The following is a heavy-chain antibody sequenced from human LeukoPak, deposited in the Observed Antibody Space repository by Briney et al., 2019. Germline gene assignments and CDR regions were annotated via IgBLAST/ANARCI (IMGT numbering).Heavy chain of an antibody. CDR1: GFTFSNDW. V-gene: IGHV3-7*03. CDR2: IKQDGSEK. J-gene: IGHJ6*02. Sequence: QPGGSLRLSCVASGFTFSNDWLSWVRQAPGKGLEWLANIKQDGSEKSYVDSVKGRFTISRDNAKNSLYLQMNSLRVEDTAVYYCARDRRGPDVWGQGTTVTVSS. CDR3: ARDRRGPDV.